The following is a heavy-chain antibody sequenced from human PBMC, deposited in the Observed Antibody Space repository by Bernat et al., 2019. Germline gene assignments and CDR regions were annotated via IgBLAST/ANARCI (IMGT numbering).Heavy chain of an antibody. CDR3: TTLWECSGYGCYYYKDV. CDR1: GFTFSNAW. D-gene: IGHD5-12*01. Sequence: EVQLVESGGGLVKPGGSLRLSCAASGFTFSNAWMSWVRQAPGKGLEWVGRIKSKTDGGKTDYAAPVKGRFTISRDDSKNTLYLQMNILKTEDTDVYYCTTLWECSGYGCYYYKDVWGKGTTVTVSS. CDR2: IKSKTDGGKT. V-gene: IGHV3-15*01. J-gene: IGHJ6*03.